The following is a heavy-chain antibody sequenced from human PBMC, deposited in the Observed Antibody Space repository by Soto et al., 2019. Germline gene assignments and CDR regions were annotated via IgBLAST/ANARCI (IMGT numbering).Heavy chain of an antibody. CDR1: GFTFSSYA. J-gene: IGHJ4*02. D-gene: IGHD3-3*01. Sequence: GGSLRLSCAASGFTFSSYAMHWVRQAPGKGLEWVAVISYDGSNKYYADSVKGRFTISRDNSKNTLYLQMNSLRAEDTAVYYCARDNYDFWSGPFDYWGQGTLVTVSS. V-gene: IGHV3-30-3*01. CDR2: ISYDGSNK. CDR3: ARDNYDFWSGPFDY.